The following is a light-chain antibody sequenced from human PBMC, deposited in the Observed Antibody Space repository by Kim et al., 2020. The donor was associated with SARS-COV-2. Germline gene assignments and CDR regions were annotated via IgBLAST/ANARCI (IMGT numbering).Light chain of an antibody. CDR1: QGISNS. J-gene: IGKJ1*01. CDR3: QQYYT. V-gene: IGKV1-NL1*01. CDR2: AAS. Sequence: SSLAASVGDRVTIACRASQGISNSLAWYQQKPGKAPKLLLYAASRLESGVPSRFSGSGSGTDYTLTISSLQPEDFATYYCQQYYTFGQGTKVDIK.